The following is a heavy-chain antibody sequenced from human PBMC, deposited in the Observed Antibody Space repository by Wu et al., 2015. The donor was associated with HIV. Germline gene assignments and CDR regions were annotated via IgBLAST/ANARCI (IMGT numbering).Heavy chain of an antibody. D-gene: IGHD1-1*01. V-gene: IGHV1-8*01. J-gene: IGHJ6*02. CDR1: GYTLTNSD. CDR3: GRRGTWAMLPVSGGVDV. CDR2: MNPDNGKV. Sequence: QVQLVQSGAEVKMPGASMKVSCKASGYTLTNSDLHWVRQAAGQGFEWMGWMNPDNGKVYYAQKFQGRVTMTRDTSMNTAYMELSSLRSDDTAIYYCGRRGTWAMLPVSGGVDVWGQGTTVTVSS.